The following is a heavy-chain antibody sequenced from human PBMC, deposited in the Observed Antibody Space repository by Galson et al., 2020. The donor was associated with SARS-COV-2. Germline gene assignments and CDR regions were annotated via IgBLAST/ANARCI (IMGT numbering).Heavy chain of an antibody. CDR3: ARPDATGWFDP. CDR1: GDSIASSNYY. CDR2: ISYSGST. D-gene: IGHD2-2*01. J-gene: IGHJ5*02. V-gene: IGHV4-39*01. Sequence: SETLSLTCTVSGDSIASSNYYWGWIRQPPGKGLEWIGYISYSGSTYYNPSLNSRVTISVDTSKNQFSLKLTSVTAADTGLYFCARPDATGWFDPWGQGTLVTVSS.